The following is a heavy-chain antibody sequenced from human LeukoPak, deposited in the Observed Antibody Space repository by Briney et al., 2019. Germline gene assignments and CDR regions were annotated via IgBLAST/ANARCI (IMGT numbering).Heavy chain of an antibody. D-gene: IGHD6-19*01. J-gene: IGHJ4*02. CDR3: ARGPGKQFTLDY. CDR1: GFTFSDYY. CDR2: ISSSSSYA. V-gene: IGHV3-11*03. Sequence: GGSLRLSCAASGFTFSDYYMSWIRQAPGKGLEWVSYISSSSSYANYADSVKGRFTISRDNAKNSLYLQMNSLRAEDTAVYYCARGPGKQFTLDYWGQGTLVTVSS.